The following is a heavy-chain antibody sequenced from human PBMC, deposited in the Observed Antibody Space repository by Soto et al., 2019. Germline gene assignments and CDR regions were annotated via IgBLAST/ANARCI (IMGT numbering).Heavy chain of an antibody. J-gene: IGHJ6*02. D-gene: IGHD6-13*01. CDR2: IYYSGST. Sequence: SETLSLTCTVSGGSISSSSYYWGWIRQPPGKGLEWIGSIYYSGSTYYNPSLKSRVTISVDTSKNQFSLKLSSVTAADTAVYYCARKEETAAGTLRFVPSEGMDVWGQGTTVTVSS. CDR1: GGSISSSSYY. V-gene: IGHV4-39*01. CDR3: ARKEETAAGTLRFVPSEGMDV.